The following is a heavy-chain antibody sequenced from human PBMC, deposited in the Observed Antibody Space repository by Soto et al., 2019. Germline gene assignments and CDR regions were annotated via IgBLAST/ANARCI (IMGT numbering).Heavy chain of an antibody. CDR2: IYPGDSDT. Sequence: GESLKISCKGSGYSFTSYWIGWVRQMPGKGLEWMGIIYPGDSDTRYSPSFQGQVTISADKSISTAYLQWSSLKASDTAMYYCAREGRQAISYYYDSSGYPGGRYYYYGMDVWGQGTTVTVSS. CDR3: AREGRQAISYYYDSSGYPGGRYYYYGMDV. D-gene: IGHD3-22*01. V-gene: IGHV5-51*01. J-gene: IGHJ6*02. CDR1: GYSFTSYW.